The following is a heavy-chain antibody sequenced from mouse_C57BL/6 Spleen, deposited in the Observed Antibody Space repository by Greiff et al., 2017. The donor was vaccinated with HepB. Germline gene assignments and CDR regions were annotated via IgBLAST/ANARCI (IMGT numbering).Heavy chain of an antibody. CDR1: GYTFTSYW. Sequence: QVQLKQPGAELVMPGASVKLSCKASGYTFTSYWMHWVKQRPGQGLEWIGEIDPSDSYTNYNQKFKGKSTLTVDKSSSTAYMQLSSLTSEDSAVYYCARSYYGNLNYFDYWGQGTTLTVSS. D-gene: IGHD2-1*01. CDR2: IDPSDSYT. V-gene: IGHV1-69*01. J-gene: IGHJ2*01. CDR3: ARSYYGNLNYFDY.